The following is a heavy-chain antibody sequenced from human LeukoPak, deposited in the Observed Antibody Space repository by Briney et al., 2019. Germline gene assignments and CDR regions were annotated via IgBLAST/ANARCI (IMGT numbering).Heavy chain of an antibody. CDR1: GFTFSSYA. CDR2: ISGSGPYT. V-gene: IGHV3-23*01. D-gene: IGHD2-2*03. J-gene: IGHJ4*02. Sequence: GGSLRLSCAASGFTFSSYAMSWVRQAPGKGLGWVSGISGSGPYTFYTDSVKGRFTISRDSSKNTLYLQMNSLRAEDTALYYRAKHGYCSGISCFFDFWGQGTLVTVSS. CDR3: AKHGYCSGISCFFDF.